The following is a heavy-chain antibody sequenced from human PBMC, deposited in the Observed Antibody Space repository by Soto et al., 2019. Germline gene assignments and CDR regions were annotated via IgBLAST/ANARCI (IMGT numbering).Heavy chain of an antibody. J-gene: IGHJ6*02. Sequence: PGGSLRLSCAASGFTFSSYGMHWVRQAPGKGLEWVAVISYDGSNKYYADSVKGRFTISRDNSKNTLYLQMSSLRAEDTAVYYCADSSQYYGMDVWGQGTTGTVS. D-gene: IGHD6-13*01. CDR2: ISYDGSNK. V-gene: IGHV3-30*03. CDR1: GFTFSSYG. CDR3: ADSSQYYGMDV.